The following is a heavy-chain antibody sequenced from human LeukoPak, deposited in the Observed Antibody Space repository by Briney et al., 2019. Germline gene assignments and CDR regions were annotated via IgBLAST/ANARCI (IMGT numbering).Heavy chain of an antibody. Sequence: SETLSLTCAVYGGSFSGYYWSWIRQPPGKGLEWIGEINHSGSTNYNPSLKSRVTISLDTSKNQFSLKLSSVNAADTAVYYCARGQRFWRYYYYYMDVWGKGTTVTLSS. CDR1: GGSFSGYY. CDR3: ARGQRFWRYYYYYMDV. J-gene: IGHJ6*03. V-gene: IGHV4-34*01. D-gene: IGHD3-3*02. CDR2: INHSGST.